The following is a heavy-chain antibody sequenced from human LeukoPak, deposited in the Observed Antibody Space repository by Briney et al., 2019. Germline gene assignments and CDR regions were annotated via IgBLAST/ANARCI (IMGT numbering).Heavy chain of an antibody. CDR3: ARDVGYSGSYHWFDP. D-gene: IGHD1-26*01. CDR1: GGSISSGSYY. V-gene: IGHV4-61*02. Sequence: SETLSLTCTVSGGSISSGSYYWSWIRQPAGKGLEWIGRIYTSGSTNYNPSLKSRVTISVDTSKNQFSLKLSSVTAADTAVYYCARDVGYSGSYHWFDPWGQGTLVTVSS. CDR2: IYTSGST. J-gene: IGHJ5*02.